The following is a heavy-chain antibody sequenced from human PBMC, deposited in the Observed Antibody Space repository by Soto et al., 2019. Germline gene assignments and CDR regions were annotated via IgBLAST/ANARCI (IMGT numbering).Heavy chain of an antibody. CDR1: GFTFSGSA. CDR3: TTPKGRFYYGMDV. Sequence: GSLRLSCAASGFTFSGSAMHWVRQASGKGLEWVGRIRSKANSYATAYAASVKGRFTISRDDSKNTAYLQMNSLKTEDTAVYYCTTPKGRFYYGMDVWGQGTTVTVSS. CDR2: IRSKANSYAT. D-gene: IGHD3-10*01. V-gene: IGHV3-73*01. J-gene: IGHJ6*02.